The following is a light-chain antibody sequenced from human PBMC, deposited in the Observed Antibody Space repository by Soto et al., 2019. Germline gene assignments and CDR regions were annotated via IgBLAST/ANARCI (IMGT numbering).Light chain of an antibody. CDR2: EVS. CDR3: SSYTTSSTRV. Sequence: QSALTQPASVSGSPGQSITVSCTGTSSDVGGYNYVSWYQQYPGKAPRLMIYEVSDRPSGVSIRFSGSKSGNTASLTISGLQAEDEADYYCSSYTTSSTRVFGTGTKVTVL. J-gene: IGLJ1*01. CDR1: SSDVGGYNY. V-gene: IGLV2-14*03.